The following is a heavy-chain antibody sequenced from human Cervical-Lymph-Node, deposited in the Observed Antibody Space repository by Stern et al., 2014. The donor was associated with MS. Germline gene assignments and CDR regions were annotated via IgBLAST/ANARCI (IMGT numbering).Heavy chain of an antibody. J-gene: IGHJ5*02. V-gene: IGHV1-69*01. Sequence: VQLVESGAEVTKPGSSVKVSCKASVGTFSKFPSSWVRQAPGQVLEWMGGIFPVVGTPTYAQEFRGRVTITADVSTSTVYMELSSLRSDDTAVYYCALSSETSDRWYSLGYDLWGQGTLVTVSS. CDR3: ALSSETSDRWYSLGYDL. D-gene: IGHD6-13*01. CDR1: VGTFSKFP. CDR2: IFPVVGTP.